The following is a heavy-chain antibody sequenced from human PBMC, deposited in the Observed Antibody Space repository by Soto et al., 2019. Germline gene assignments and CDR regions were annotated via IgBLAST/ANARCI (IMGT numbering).Heavy chain of an antibody. CDR2: INSGGTSI. V-gene: IGHV3-48*03. CDR3: ARENYGDAFDF. CDR1: GFTVTNYE. Sequence: GGSLRLSCAASGFTVTNYEMSWVRQAPGKGLEWVSYINSGGTSIKYADSVKGRFTISRDNARNSLYLQMNSLRDEDTAVYYCARENYGDAFDFWGQGALVTVSS. D-gene: IGHD4-17*01. J-gene: IGHJ4*02.